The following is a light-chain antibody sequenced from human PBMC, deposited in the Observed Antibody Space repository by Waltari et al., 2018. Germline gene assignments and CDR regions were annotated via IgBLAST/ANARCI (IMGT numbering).Light chain of an antibody. CDR2: DGI. J-gene: IGLJ2*01. CDR1: SSDSGAYEY. CDR3: SSFTSSTTGI. Sequence: SALTQPDSVSGSPGQSITISCSGISSDSGAYEYVSWYQQHPGKAPKVSIYDGINRPSGVSGRFSGSKSGSSASLTISGLQAEDEADYYCSSFTSSTTGIFGGGTKLTVL. V-gene: IGLV2-14*03.